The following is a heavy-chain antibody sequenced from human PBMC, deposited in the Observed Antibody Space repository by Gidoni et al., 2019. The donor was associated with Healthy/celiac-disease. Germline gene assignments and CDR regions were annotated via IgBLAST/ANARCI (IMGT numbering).Heavy chain of an antibody. CDR1: VFTFDDYT. D-gene: IGHD3-10*01. J-gene: IGHJ4*02. CDR2: ISWDGGST. Sequence: EVQLVVSGGLVVQRGGSLRLLCAPSVFTFDDYTMHWVRQAPWKGLEWVSLISWDGGSTYYADSVKGRFTISRDNSKNSLYLQMNSLRTEDTALYYCAKALGFGELGVIDYWGQGTLVTVSS. CDR3: AKALGFGELGVIDY. V-gene: IGHV3-43*01.